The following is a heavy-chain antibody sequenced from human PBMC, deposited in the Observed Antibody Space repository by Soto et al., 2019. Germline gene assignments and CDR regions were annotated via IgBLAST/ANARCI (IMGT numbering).Heavy chain of an antibody. Sequence: ASVKVSCKASGYTFTGHYMHWVRQAPGQGLEWMGWINPNSVGTNYAQKFQGRVTMTRDTSISTAYMELSRLRSDDTAVYYCAREHMVRAAHVFDIWGQGTMVTVS. CDR1: GYTFTGHY. CDR2: INPNSVGT. V-gene: IGHV1-2*02. CDR3: AREHMVRAAHVFDI. J-gene: IGHJ3*02. D-gene: IGHD3-10*01.